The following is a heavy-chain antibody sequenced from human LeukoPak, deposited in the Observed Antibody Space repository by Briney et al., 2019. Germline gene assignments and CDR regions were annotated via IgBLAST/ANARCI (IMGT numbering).Heavy chain of an antibody. Sequence: SETLSLTCTVSGGSISSYYWSWIRQPPGKGLEWIGYIYYSGSTNYNPSLKSRVTISVDTSKNQFSLKLSSVTAADTAVYYCARASLWATYDYWGQGTLVTVSS. CDR1: GGSISSYY. CDR2: IYYSGST. V-gene: IGHV4-59*01. J-gene: IGHJ4*02. D-gene: IGHD3-16*01. CDR3: ARASLWATYDY.